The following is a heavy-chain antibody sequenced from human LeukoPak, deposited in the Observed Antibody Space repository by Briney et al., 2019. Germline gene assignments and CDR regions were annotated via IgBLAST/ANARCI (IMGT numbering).Heavy chain of an antibody. V-gene: IGHV3-48*03. D-gene: IGHD1-26*01. Sequence: GGSLRLSCAASGFTFSSYEMNWVRQAPGKGLEWVSYISSSGSTIYYADSVKGRFTISRDNAKNSLYLQMNSLRAEDTALYYCAKDGDTVSGTYYFDMDVWGKGTTVTISS. CDR3: AKDGDTVSGTYYFDMDV. CDR2: ISSSGSTI. J-gene: IGHJ6*03. CDR1: GFTFSSYE.